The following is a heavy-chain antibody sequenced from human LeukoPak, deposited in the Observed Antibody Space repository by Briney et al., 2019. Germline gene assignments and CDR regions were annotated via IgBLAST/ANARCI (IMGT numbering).Heavy chain of an antibody. Sequence: ASVNVSCKASGGTFSSYAISWVRQAPGQGLEWMGWISAYNGNTNYAQKLQGRVTMTTDTSTSTAYMELRSLRSDDTAVYYCARNAYIVATIRGFDYWGQGTLVTVSS. D-gene: IGHD5-12*01. V-gene: IGHV1-18*01. J-gene: IGHJ4*02. CDR3: ARNAYIVATIRGFDY. CDR1: GGTFSSYA. CDR2: ISAYNGNT.